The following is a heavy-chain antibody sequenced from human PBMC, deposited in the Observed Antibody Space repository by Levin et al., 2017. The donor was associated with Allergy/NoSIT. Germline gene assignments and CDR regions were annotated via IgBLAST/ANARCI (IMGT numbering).Heavy chain of an antibody. CDR1: GGTFSSYT. D-gene: IGHD1-1*01. CDR2: IIPILGIA. Sequence: VASVKVSCKASGGTFSSYTISWVRQAPGQGLEWMGRIIPILGIANYAQKFQGRVTITADKSTSTAYMELSSLRSEDTAVYYCAKAGLERRGHYYYYYGMDVWGQGTTVTVSS. CDR3: AKAGLERRGHYYYYYGMDV. J-gene: IGHJ6*02. V-gene: IGHV1-69*02.